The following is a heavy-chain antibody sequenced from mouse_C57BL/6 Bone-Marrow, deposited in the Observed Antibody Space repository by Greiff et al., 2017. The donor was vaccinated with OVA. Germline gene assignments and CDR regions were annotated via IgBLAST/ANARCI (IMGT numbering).Heavy chain of an antibody. D-gene: IGHD2-3*01. CDR3: GRRKRWLLTLAY. CDR2: IRSKSNNYAT. Sequence: EVMLVESGGGLVQPKGSLKLSCAASGFSFTTYAMNWVRPAPGKGLEWVACIRSKSNNYATYYADSVKDRFTISRDKSESMLYLQMNNLKTEDTASYYCGRRKRWLLTLAYWGQGTLVTVSA. J-gene: IGHJ3*01. V-gene: IGHV10-1*01. CDR1: GFSFTTYA.